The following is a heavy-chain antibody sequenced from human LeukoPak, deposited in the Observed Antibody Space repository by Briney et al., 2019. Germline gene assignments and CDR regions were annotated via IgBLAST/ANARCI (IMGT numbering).Heavy chain of an antibody. D-gene: IGHD5-12*01. CDR1: GGSISSAGHY. Sequence: PSETLSLTCTVSGGSISSAGHYWGWIRQPPGKGLEWIGSMHYSGSTYYNPSLKSRVTISVDTSKNQFSLKLNSMTAADSAVYYYARATVGTVEFDYWGQGTLVTVSS. CDR3: ARATVGTVEFDY. CDR2: MHYSGST. J-gene: IGHJ4*02. V-gene: IGHV4-39*07.